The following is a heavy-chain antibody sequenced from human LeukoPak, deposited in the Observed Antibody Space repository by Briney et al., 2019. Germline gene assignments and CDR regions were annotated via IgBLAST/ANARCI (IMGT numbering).Heavy chain of an antibody. CDR1: GYTFTSYD. J-gene: IGHJ4*02. D-gene: IGHD2-15*01. CDR2: MNPNSGNT. CDR3: ARRRIRDSKVDY. V-gene: IGHV1-8*01. Sequence: GASVKVSCKASGYTFTSYDINWVRQATGQGLEWMGWMNPNSGNTGYAQKFQGRATMTRNTSISTAYMELSSLRSEDTAVYYCARRRIRDSKVDYWGQGTLVTVSS.